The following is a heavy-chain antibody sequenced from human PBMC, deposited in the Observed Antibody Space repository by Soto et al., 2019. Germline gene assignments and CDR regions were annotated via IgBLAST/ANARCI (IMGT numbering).Heavy chain of an antibody. V-gene: IGHV3-15*01. Sequence: EVQLVESGGGLVKPGGSLRLSCAASGFTFRNAWMTWFRQAPAKGLEWVGRIKSKSDGGTADYASPVKGRFAISRDNSKITRYLQMNSLNTEDTAVYYCSIGYYDSGGASHGDDAFCIWGQGTVVTVSS. CDR2: IKSKSDGGTA. CDR3: SIGYYDSGGASHGDDAFCI. CDR1: GFTFRNAW. J-gene: IGHJ3*02. D-gene: IGHD3-22*01.